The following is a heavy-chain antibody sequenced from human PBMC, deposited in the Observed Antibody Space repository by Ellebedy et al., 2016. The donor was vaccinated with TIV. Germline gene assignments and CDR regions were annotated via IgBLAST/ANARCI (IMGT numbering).Heavy chain of an antibody. CDR2: INWNSGKI. CDR1: GFSFDEYV. Sequence: GGSLRLXCAASGFSFDEYVMHWVRQTPGKGLEWVSGINWNSGKIDYADSVKGRFTISRDNAKNSLYLQMNSLRIEDTALYYCTKDFRFNYRGPGSYFDSWGQGTLVTVSS. CDR3: TKDFRFNYRGPGSYFDS. J-gene: IGHJ4*02. V-gene: IGHV3-9*01. D-gene: IGHD5-24*01.